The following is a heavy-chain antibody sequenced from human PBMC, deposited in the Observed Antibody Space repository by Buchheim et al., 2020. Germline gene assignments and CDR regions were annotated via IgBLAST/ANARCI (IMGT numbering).Heavy chain of an antibody. CDR3: TTFFGVIRSDSLDY. V-gene: IGHV3-15*01. CDR2: IKTKTEGGTT. CDR1: GLTLSSVY. J-gene: IGHJ4*02. Sequence: EVQLVQSGGGLVEPGESLRLSCAASGLTLSSVYMSWARQPPGKGLEWIGRIKTKTEGGTTEYAAPMKGRFTISIDDSKNTLFLQMNSLEIEDTAVYYCTTFFGVIRSDSLDYWGQGTL. D-gene: IGHD3-16*01.